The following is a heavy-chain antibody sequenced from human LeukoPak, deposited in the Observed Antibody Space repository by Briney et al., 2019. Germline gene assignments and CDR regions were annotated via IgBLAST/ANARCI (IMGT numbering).Heavy chain of an antibody. V-gene: IGHV3-66*01. Sequence: GGSLRLSCAASGFTVSSNYMSWVRQAPGMRLEWVSVIYSGGTTYYADSVQGRFTISRDNSKNTLFLQMNSLRAEDTAVYYCARGSVAVGSYFDDWGQGTLVTVSS. CDR3: ARGSVAVGSYFDD. J-gene: IGHJ4*02. D-gene: IGHD3-10*01. CDR1: GFTVSSNY. CDR2: IYSGGTT.